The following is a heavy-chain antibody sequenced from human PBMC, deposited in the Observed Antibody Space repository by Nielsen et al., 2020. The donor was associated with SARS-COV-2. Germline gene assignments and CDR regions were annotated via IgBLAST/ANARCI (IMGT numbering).Heavy chain of an antibody. Sequence: SETLSLTCTVSGGSISDDYWSWIRQSPRKGLEWIGYIYDSGRTTYNPSLQGRVTISLRTSKNQFSLKLSSVTAADTAVYYCARVRITMIVVVDAFDIWGQGTMVTFSS. CDR2: IYDSGRT. V-gene: IGHV4-59*12. J-gene: IGHJ3*02. CDR1: GGSISDDY. D-gene: IGHD3-22*01. CDR3: ARVRITMIVVVDAFDI.